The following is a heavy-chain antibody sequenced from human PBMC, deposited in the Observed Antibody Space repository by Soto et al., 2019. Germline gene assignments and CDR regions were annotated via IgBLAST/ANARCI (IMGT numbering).Heavy chain of an antibody. CDR1: GGIFTTYT. Sequence: QVQLVQSGAEVKKPGSSVKVSCKASGGIFTTYTISWVRQAPGQGLEWVGRIVPIIGLANYTQKFQGRVTITAYNSTSTVYMELSSLTSEDTAVYYCARLDYGDYSWFDPWGQGTLVTVSS. J-gene: IGHJ5*02. CDR3: ARLDYGDYSWFDP. D-gene: IGHD4-17*01. CDR2: IVPIIGLA. V-gene: IGHV1-69*02.